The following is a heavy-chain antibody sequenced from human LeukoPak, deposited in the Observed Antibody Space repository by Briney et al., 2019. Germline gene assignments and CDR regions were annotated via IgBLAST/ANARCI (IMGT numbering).Heavy chain of an antibody. CDR1: GYSISSVYY. V-gene: IGHV4-38-2*02. CDR3: ARQIAVANQYYYYYYMDV. CDR2: IYHSGST. J-gene: IGHJ6*03. D-gene: IGHD6-19*01. Sequence: SETLSLTCIVSGYSISSVYYWGWIRQPPGKGLEWIGSIYHSGSTYYNPSLKSRVTISVDTSKNQFSLKLSSVTAADTAVYYCARQIAVANQYYYYYYMDVWGKGTTVTVSS.